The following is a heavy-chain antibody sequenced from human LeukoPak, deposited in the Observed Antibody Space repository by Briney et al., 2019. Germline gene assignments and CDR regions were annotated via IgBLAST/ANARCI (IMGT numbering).Heavy chain of an antibody. Sequence: GGSLRLSCAASGFTFSSYGMHWVRQAPGKGLEWVAFIRYDGSVKYYADSVKGRFTISRDNSKNTLYLHINSLRAEDTAVYYCARRPGGTIFGVVGAFDIWGQGTMLTVSS. V-gene: IGHV3-30*02. CDR1: GFTFSSYG. J-gene: IGHJ3*02. D-gene: IGHD3-3*01. CDR3: ARRPGGTIFGVVGAFDI. CDR2: IRYDGSVK.